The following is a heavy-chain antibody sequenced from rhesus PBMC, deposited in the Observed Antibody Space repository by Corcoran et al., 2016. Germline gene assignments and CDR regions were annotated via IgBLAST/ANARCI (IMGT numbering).Heavy chain of an antibody. V-gene: IGHV3S5*01. J-gene: IGHJ6*01. CDR1: GFIFSSSG. CDR2: INSGGGTT. Sequence: EVQLVETGGGLVQPGGSLKLSCAATGFIFSSSGMSWVRQAPGKGLGWVSGINSGGGTTYSADSGKGRCTITRDNSMYTLSLQMNSLRDEDTAVYYCAKSGYYKDDYWLLDRYGLDSWGQGVVVTVSS. CDR3: AKSGYYKDDYWLLDRYGLDS. D-gene: IGHD3-9*01.